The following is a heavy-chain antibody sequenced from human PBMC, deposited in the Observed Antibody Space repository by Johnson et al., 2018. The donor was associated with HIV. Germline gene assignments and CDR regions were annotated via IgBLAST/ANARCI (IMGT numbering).Heavy chain of an antibody. CDR1: GLTVSNNY. D-gene: IGHD6-6*01. Sequence: VQLVESGGGLVQPGGSLRLSCAASGLTVSNNYMTWVRQGPGKGLEWVSVIGTAGDTYYPGSVKGRFTISRDNSKNTLYLQMNSLRAEDTAVYYCAKQHEQLVEPDAFDIWGQGTMVTVSS. J-gene: IGHJ3*02. V-gene: IGHV3-66*04. CDR3: AKQHEQLVEPDAFDI. CDR2: IGTAGDT.